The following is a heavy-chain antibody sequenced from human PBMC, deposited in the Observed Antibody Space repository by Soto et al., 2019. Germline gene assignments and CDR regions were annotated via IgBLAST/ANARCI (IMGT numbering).Heavy chain of an antibody. CDR1: GVSISSNYY. Sequence: QVLLQESGPGLVQPSGTLSLSCVVSGVSISSNYYWGWVRQPPGKGLEWLGDISHIGSVNYNPSLKXRVTISMDKSQNQFSLKVNSVTAAATAVYYCARSFGWYAIDYWGQGTLVIVSS. V-gene: IGHV4-4*02. J-gene: IGHJ4*02. CDR2: ISHIGSV. CDR3: ARSFGWYAIDY. D-gene: IGHD6-19*01.